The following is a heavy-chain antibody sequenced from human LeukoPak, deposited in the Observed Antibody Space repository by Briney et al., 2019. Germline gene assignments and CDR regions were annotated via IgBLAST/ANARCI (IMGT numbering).Heavy chain of an antibody. V-gene: IGHV4-34*01. CDR2: INHSGST. CDR3: ARHKDYYYSYMDV. CDR1: GGSFSGYY. Sequence: SETLSLTCAVYGGSFSGYYWSWIRQPPGKWLEWIGEINHSGSTYYNPSLTSRVTISVDTSKNQFSLKLSSVTAADTAVYYCARHKDYYYSYMDVWGKGTTVTISS. J-gene: IGHJ6*03.